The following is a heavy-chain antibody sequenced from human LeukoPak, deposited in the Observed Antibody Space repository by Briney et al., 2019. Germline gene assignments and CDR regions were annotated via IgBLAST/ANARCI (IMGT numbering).Heavy chain of an antibody. J-gene: IGHJ4*02. Sequence: KRGESLKISCKGSGYSFTSYWIGWVRQMPGKGLEWMGIIYPGDSDTRYSPSFQGQVTISADKSISTAHLQWSSLKASDTAMYYCARLEGPLAYCGGDCYFDYWGQGTLVTVSS. V-gene: IGHV5-51*01. CDR3: ARLEGPLAYCGGDCYFDY. D-gene: IGHD2-21*01. CDR1: GYSFTSYW. CDR2: IYPGDSDT.